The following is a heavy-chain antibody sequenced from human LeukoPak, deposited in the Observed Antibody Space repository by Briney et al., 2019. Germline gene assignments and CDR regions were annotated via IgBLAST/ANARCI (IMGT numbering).Heavy chain of an antibody. CDR3: AKGGLREYNWNDEDWFDP. V-gene: IGHV3-23*01. CDR2: ISGSGGST. CDR1: GFTFSSYA. Sequence: GGSLRLSCAASGFTFSSYAMSWVRQAPGKGLEWVSAISGSGGSTYYADSVKGRFTISRDNSKNTLYLQMNSLRAEDTAVYYCAKGGLREYNWNDEDWFDPWGQGTLVTVSS. D-gene: IGHD1-1*01. J-gene: IGHJ5*02.